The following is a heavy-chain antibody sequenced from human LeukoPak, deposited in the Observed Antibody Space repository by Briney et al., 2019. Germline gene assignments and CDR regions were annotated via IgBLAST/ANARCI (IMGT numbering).Heavy chain of an antibody. CDR2: ISWNSGSI. J-gene: IGHJ4*02. CDR1: GFTFDDYA. V-gene: IGHV3-9*01. Sequence: GGSLRLSCAASGFTFDDYAMHWVRQAPGKGLEWVSGISWNSGSIGYADSVKGRFTISRDNAKNSLYLRMNSLRAEDTALYYCAKDIGYYYDSSGYDYWGQGTLVTVSS. CDR3: AKDIGYYYDSSGYDY. D-gene: IGHD3-22*01.